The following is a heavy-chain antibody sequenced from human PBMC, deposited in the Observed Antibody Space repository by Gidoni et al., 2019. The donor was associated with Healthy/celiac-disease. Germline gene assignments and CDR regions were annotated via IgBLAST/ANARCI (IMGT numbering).Heavy chain of an antibody. J-gene: IGHJ4*02. CDR2: ISGSGGST. Sequence: EVQLLESGGGLVQPGGSLRPSCGASGFHFSSYAMSWVRQAPGKGLGWVSAISGSGGSTYYADSVKGRFTISRDNSKNTLYLQMNSLRAEDTAVYYCAKPPIAAAGTTQGYWGQGTLVTVSS. V-gene: IGHV3-23*01. CDR1: GFHFSSYA. CDR3: AKPPIAAAGTTQGY. D-gene: IGHD6-13*01.